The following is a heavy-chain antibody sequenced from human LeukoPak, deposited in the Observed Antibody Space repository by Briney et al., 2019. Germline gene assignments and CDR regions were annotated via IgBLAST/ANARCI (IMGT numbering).Heavy chain of an antibody. CDR1: GYSISSGYS. Sequence: SETLSLTCRVSGYSISSGYSWGWIRQAPGQGLEWIVNMFHNEKRYNNPSLKSRVTISADTYKNQFSLKVTSVIATDTAVYYCARFDHVWETHGMDAFDLWGQGTMVTVSS. J-gene: IGHJ3*01. V-gene: IGHV4-38-2*01. CDR3: ARFDHVWETHGMDAFDL. D-gene: IGHD3-16*01. CDR2: MFHNEKR.